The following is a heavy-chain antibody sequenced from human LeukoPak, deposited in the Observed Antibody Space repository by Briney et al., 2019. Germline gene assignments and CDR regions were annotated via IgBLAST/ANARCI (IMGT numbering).Heavy chain of an antibody. D-gene: IGHD1-1*01. CDR1: GYNFTNYW. J-gene: IGHJ5*02. CDR2: IYPGDSDT. CDR3: ARQVVSTAHWFAP. Sequence: GESLKISCKGSGYNFTNYWIGWVRQMPGKGLEWMGIIYPGDSDTRYRPSFQGQVTISVDKSISTAYLQWTSLKASDTAMYYCARQVVSTAHWFAPWAKGHLVPVPS. V-gene: IGHV5-51*01.